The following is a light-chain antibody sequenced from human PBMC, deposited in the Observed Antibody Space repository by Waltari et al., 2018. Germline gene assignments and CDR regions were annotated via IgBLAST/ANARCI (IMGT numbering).Light chain of an antibody. CDR2: DVS. CDR3: SSFTTRSTWV. J-gene: IGLJ3*02. CDR1: SSDIGTYDY. Sequence: QFALTQPASVSGSPGQSITISCTGTSSDIGTYDYVSWYQQHPGEAPKLILYDVSHRTSGVPNRFSGSKSDNTASLTISGLQAEDESDYYCSSFTTRSTWVFGGGTKLTVL. V-gene: IGLV2-14*03.